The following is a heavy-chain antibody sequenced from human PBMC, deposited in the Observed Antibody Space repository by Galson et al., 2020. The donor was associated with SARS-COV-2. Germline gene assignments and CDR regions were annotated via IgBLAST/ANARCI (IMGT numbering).Heavy chain of an antibody. Sequence: SETLSLTCTVSGASISGYDCYWSWLRPPPGLGLVWIGYIFHTDITNYNASPNSPVTISVDTSKNQFSLQLPSGTAADTAISFCARWPASVTGPIDFWGQGRLVTVTS. V-gene: IGHV4-61*08. CDR3: ARWPASVTGPIDF. J-gene: IGHJ4*02. CDR1: GASISGYDCY. D-gene: IGHD2-2*01. CDR2: IFHTDIT.